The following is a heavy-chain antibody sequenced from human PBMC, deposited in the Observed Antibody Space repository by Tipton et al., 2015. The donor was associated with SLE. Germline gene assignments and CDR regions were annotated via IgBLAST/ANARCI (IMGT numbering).Heavy chain of an antibody. J-gene: IGHJ4*02. CDR2: IYYSGIT. CDR1: GGSFSGYY. V-gene: IGHV4-31*11. CDR3: ARATRRGGVTTELAD. Sequence: TLSLTCAVYGGSFSGYYWSWIRQHPGKGLEWIGYIYYSGITYYNPSLKSRVSMSVDTSKNQFSLKLNSVTAADTAVYFCARATRRGGVTTELADWGQGTLVTVSS. D-gene: IGHD1-14*01.